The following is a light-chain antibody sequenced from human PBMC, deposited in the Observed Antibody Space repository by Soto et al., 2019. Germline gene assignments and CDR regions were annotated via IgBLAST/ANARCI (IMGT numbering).Light chain of an antibody. J-gene: IGKJ5*01. CDR3: QQRHMWPIT. CDR1: QSVDIN. Sequence: PGERVTLSCRASQSVDINLAWYQQKPGQPPRLLIYGASTRATDMSGTFSGRGSGTEFTLTISSLRPEDFAVYYCQQRHMWPITFGQGTRLEIK. CDR2: GAS. V-gene: IGKV3-15*01.